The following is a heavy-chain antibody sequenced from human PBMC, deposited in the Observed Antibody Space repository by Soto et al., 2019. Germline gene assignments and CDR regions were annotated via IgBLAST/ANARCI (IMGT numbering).Heavy chain of an antibody. J-gene: IGHJ6*02. D-gene: IGHD3-9*01. CDR2: IYYSGST. CDR1: GGSISSYY. V-gene: IGHV4-59*01. CDR3: ARDLLNYDILTGYPDPYYYYYGMDV. Sequence: SETLSLTWTVSGGSISSYYWSWIRQPPGKGLEWIGSIYYSGSTYYNPSLKSRVTVSVDTSKNQFSLKLSSVTAADTAVYYCARDLLNYDILTGYPDPYYYYYGMDVWGQGTTVTVSS.